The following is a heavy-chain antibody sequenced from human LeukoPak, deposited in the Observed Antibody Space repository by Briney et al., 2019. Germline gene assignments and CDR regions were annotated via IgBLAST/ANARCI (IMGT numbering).Heavy chain of an antibody. CDR3: AKGTYYDFWSGYYE. J-gene: IGHJ4*02. CDR2: ISGSGGST. CDR1: GFTFSSYA. Sequence: PGGSLRLSCAASGFTFSSYAMSWARQAPGKGLEWVSAISGSGGSTYYADSVKGRFTISRDNSKNTLYLQMNSLRAEDTAVYYCAKGTYYDFWSGYYEWGQGTLVTVSS. D-gene: IGHD3-3*01. V-gene: IGHV3-23*01.